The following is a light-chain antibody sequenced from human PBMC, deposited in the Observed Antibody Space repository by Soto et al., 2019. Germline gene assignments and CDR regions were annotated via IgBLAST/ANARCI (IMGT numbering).Light chain of an antibody. CDR2: DAS. CDR1: QSVSSY. V-gene: IGKV3-15*01. CDR3: QQYDDWPIT. Sequence: EIVLTQSPGTLSLSPGERATLSCRASQSVSSYLAWYQQKPGQAPRLLIYDASARVTGIPGRFSGSGSGTEFTLTISTLQSEDFALYYCQQYDDWPITFGQGTRLEI. J-gene: IGKJ5*01.